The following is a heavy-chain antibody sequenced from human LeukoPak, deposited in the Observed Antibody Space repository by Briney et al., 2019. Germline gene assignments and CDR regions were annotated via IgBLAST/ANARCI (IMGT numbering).Heavy chain of an antibody. D-gene: IGHD5-24*01. CDR1: GYTFTSYG. CDR2: ISPYNGNT. V-gene: IGHV1-18*01. CDR3: AREMATIVNQFDY. Sequence: ASVKVSCKASGYTFTSYGISWVRQAPGQGLEWMGWISPYNGNTNYAQKLHGRVTMTTDTSTTTAYMELRSLRSDDTAVYYCAREMATIVNQFDYWGQGTLVTVSS. J-gene: IGHJ4*02.